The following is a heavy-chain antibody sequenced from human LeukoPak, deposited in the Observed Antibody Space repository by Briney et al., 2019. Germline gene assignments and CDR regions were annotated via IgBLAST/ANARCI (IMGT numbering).Heavy chain of an antibody. V-gene: IGHV1-2*02. CDR3: ARGLDTSPVGSFDY. Sequence: ASVKVSCKASGYTFTGYYMHWVRQAPGQGLEWMGWINPNSGGTNYAQKFQGRVTMTRDTSISTAYMELSRLRSDDTAVYYCARGLDTSPVGSFDYWGQGTLVTVSS. D-gene: IGHD3-10*01. CDR1: GYTFTGYY. CDR2: INPNSGGT. J-gene: IGHJ4*02.